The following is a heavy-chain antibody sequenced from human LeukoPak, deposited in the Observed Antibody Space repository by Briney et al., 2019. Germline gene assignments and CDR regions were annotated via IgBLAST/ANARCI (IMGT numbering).Heavy chain of an antibody. Sequence: GGSLRLSCVASAFTFTKYDMMWVRQAPGEGLEWVSSISTTGDRTYYADSVKGRFTISRDNAKNTLYLQMNSLRAEDTAVYFCAHNCNCWGQGSLVTVSS. CDR2: ISTTGDRT. CDR3: AHNCNC. J-gene: IGHJ4*02. CDR1: AFTFTKYD. V-gene: IGHV3-23*01. D-gene: IGHD1-7*01.